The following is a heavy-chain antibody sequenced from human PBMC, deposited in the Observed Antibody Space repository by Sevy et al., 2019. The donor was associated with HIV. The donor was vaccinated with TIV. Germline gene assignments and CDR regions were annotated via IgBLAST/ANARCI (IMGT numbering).Heavy chain of an antibody. J-gene: IGHJ6*02. CDR2: ISHDGINE. Sequence: GGSLRLSCIGSGFSFSYYGIHWVRQAPGKGLDWVALISHDGINEYYADSVKGRFTISRDNSKNTVYLEMNSLRNEDTAIYLSANAYSGSYSHSYLYALDVWAQGTTVTVSS. CDR3: ANAYSGSYSHSYLYALDV. D-gene: IGHD1-26*01. CDR1: GFSFSYYG. V-gene: IGHV3-30*18.